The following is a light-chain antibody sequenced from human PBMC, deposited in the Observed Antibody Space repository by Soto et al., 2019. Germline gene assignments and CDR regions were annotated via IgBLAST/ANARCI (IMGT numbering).Light chain of an antibody. CDR1: QSVRSER. Sequence: EIVLTHSPGTLSLSPWERATLSCRASQSVRSERLAWYQQKRGQAPTLLIFDASSRASGTPERFSGSGSGTDFTLTISRLEPEDFAVYYCQEYDGAPPITFGLGTRLEIK. CDR2: DAS. CDR3: QEYDGAPPIT. J-gene: IGKJ5*01. V-gene: IGKV3-20*01.